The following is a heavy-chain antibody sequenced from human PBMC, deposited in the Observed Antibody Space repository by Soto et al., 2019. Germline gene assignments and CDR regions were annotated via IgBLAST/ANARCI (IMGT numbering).Heavy chain of an antibody. V-gene: IGHV5-51*01. D-gene: IGHD3-10*01. CDR1: GYNFTNYW. CDR2: IYPGDSDT. CDR3: AAGGFRGLVTRSRNYYWTDV. J-gene: IGHJ6*02. Sequence: EVQLVQSGAEVKKPGESLKISCKGSGYNFTNYWIGWVRQMPGKGLESMGIIYPGDSDTRYSPSFQGQVTISADKSIRTSNPKWCSLKASDTAMYYCAAGGFRGLVTRSRNYYWTDVWGQGTTATVSS.